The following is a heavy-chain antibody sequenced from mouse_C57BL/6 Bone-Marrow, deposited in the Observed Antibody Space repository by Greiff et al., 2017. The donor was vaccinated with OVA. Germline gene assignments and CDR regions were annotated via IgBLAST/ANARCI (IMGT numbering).Heavy chain of an antibody. J-gene: IGHJ1*03. D-gene: IGHD2-3*01. CDR3: ARRVYDYWYFDV. Sequence: QVQLKQPGAELVKPGASVKLSCKASGYTFTSYWMHWVKQRPGQGLEWIGMIHPNSGSTNYNEKFKSKATLTVDKSSSTAYMQLSSLTSEDSAVYYCARRVYDYWYFDVWGTGTTVTVSS. CDR2: IHPNSGST. V-gene: IGHV1-64*01. CDR1: GYTFTSYW.